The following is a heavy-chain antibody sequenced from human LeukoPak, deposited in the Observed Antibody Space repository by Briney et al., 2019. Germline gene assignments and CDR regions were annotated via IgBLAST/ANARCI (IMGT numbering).Heavy chain of an antibody. V-gene: IGHV1-8*01. J-gene: IGHJ4*02. CDR2: MNPNSGNT. CDR1: LYTVTSSD. CDR3: ARDSTCWELRL. Sequence: ASVKVSCKASLYTVTSSDVEWTRQATGQGLEWMGWMNPNSGNTGYAQKFQGRVTMTRNTSISTAYMELSSLRSEDTAEYYCARDSTCWELRLWVQGTLVTVSS. D-gene: IGHD1-26*01.